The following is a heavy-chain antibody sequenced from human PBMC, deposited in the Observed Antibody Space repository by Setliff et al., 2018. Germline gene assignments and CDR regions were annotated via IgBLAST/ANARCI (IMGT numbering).Heavy chain of an antibody. CDR2: IYTSWSS. V-gene: IGHV4-61*09. J-gene: IGHJ4*02. CDR3: ARHAPGAIDY. Sequence: SETLSLTCTVSGGSISSASYYWSWIRQPAGKGLEWIEHIYTSWSSNYNPSLKSRVTMSVDTSKKHFSLTLTTMTAADTAVYYCARHAPGAIDYWGQGALVTVSS. CDR1: GGSISSASYY.